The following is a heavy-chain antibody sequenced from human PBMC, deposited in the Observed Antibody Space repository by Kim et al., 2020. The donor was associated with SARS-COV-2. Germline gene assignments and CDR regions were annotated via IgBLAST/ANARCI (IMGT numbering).Heavy chain of an antibody. D-gene: IGHD2-15*01. CDR3: ARWALGYCSGGSCFPPGAFDI. Sequence: SETLSLTCTVSGGSISSYYWSWIRQPPGKGLEWIGYMYYSGRTSYNPSLKSRVTISVDTSKNQFSLKLSSVTAADTAVYYCARWALGYCSGGSCFPPGAFDIWGQGTMVTVSS. CDR1: GGSISSYY. J-gene: IGHJ3*02. V-gene: IGHV4-59*08. CDR2: MYYSGRT.